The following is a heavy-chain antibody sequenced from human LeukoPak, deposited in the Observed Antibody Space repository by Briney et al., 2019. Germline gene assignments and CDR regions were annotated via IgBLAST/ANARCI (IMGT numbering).Heavy chain of an antibody. CDR2: IYTSGST. D-gene: IGHD1-14*01. V-gene: IGHV4-61*02. J-gene: IGHJ6*03. CDR3: ARSGPWYDAGGYYYYMDV. Sequence: SETLSLTCTVSGNSISSGDNYWSWIRQPAGKGLEWIGRIYTSGSTNYNPSLKSRVTISVDTSKNQFSLKLSSVTAADTAVYYCARSGPWYDAGGYYYYMDVWGKGTTVTISS. CDR1: GNSISSGDNY.